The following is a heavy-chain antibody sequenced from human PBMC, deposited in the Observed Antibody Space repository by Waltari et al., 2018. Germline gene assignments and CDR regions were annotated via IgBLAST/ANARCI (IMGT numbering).Heavy chain of an antibody. CDR3: ARENGDFHFDY. CDR1: GYTFTGYY. V-gene: IGHV1-2*06. Sequence: QVQLVQSGAEVKKHGASVKVSCKASGYTFTGYYMHWVRQAPGQGLEWMGRGNPNSGGTNYAQKCQGRVTMTRDTSISTAYMELSRLRSDDTAVYFCARENGDFHFDYWGQGTLVTVSS. J-gene: IGHJ4*02. D-gene: IGHD4-17*01. CDR2: GNPNSGGT.